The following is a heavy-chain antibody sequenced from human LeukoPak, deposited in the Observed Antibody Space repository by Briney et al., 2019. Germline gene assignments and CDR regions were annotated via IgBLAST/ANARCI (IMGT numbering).Heavy chain of an antibody. J-gene: IGHJ4*02. CDR1: GYTFTSYG. CDR3: AREADSSSWYVDY. Sequence: ASVKVSCKASGYTFTSYGISWVRQAPGQGLEWLGWISAYNGNTNYAQKLQGRVTMTTDTSTSTAYVELRSLRSDDTAVYYCAREADSSSWYVDYWGQGTLVTVSS. V-gene: IGHV1-18*01. D-gene: IGHD6-13*01. CDR2: ISAYNGNT.